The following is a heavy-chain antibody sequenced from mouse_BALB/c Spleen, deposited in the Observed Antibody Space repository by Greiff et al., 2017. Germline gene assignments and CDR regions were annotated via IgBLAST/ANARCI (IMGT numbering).Heavy chain of an antibody. CDR2: ISSGSSTI. V-gene: IGHV5-17*02. J-gene: IGHJ4*01. Sequence: EVKLVESGGGLVQPGGSRKLSCAASGFTFSSFGMHWVRQAPEKGLEWVAYISSGSSTIYYADTVKGRFTISRDNPKNTLFLQMTSLRSEDTAMYYCAREDGYDGGYAMDYWGQGTSVTVSS. CDR3: AREDGYDGGYAMDY. CDR1: GFTFSSFG. D-gene: IGHD2-2*01.